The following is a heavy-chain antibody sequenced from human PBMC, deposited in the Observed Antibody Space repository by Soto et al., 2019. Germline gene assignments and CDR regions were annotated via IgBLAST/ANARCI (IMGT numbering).Heavy chain of an antibody. D-gene: IGHD6-19*01. CDR2: IWYDGSNK. Sequence: QVQLVESGGGVVQPGRSLRLSCAASGFTFSSYGMHWVRQAPGKGLEWVAVIWYDGSNKYYADSVKGRFTISRDNSKNPLYLQMNSLRAEDTAVYYCAREYSSGWYGGAFDIWGQGTMVTVSS. J-gene: IGHJ3*02. CDR3: AREYSSGWYGGAFDI. V-gene: IGHV3-33*01. CDR1: GFTFSSYG.